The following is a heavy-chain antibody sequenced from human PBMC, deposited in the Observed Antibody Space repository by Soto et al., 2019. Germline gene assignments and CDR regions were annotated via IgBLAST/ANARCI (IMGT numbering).Heavy chain of an antibody. J-gene: IGHJ6*03. CDR2: ISGSGGST. D-gene: IGHD4-17*01. CDR1: GFTFSSYA. V-gene: IGHV3-23*01. CDR3: AKNPGAGTTGLKDYYMDV. Sequence: GGSLRLSCAASGFTFSSYAMSWVRQAPGKGLEWVSVISGSGGSTYYADSVKGRLTISRDNSKNTLYLQMNSLRAEDTAVYYCAKNPGAGTTGLKDYYMDVWGKGTTVTVSS.